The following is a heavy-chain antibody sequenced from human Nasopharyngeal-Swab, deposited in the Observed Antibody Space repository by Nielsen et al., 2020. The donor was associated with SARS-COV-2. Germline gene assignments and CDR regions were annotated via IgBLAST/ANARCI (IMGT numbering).Heavy chain of an antibody. Sequence: GGSLRLSCAASGFTFSSYAMSWVRQAPGKGLEWVSAISGSGGSTYYADSVKGRFTISRDNAKNSLYLQMNSLRAEDTAVYYCAKGGVGAFDIWGQGTMVTVSS. D-gene: IGHD2-15*01. J-gene: IGHJ3*02. CDR1: GFTFSSYA. V-gene: IGHV3-23*01. CDR3: AKGGVGAFDI. CDR2: ISGSGGST.